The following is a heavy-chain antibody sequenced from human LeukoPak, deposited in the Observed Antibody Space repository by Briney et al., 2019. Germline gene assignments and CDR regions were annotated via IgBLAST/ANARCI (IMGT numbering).Heavy chain of an antibody. CDR2: IYHSGST. J-gene: IGHJ6*02. V-gene: IGHV4-30-2*01. CDR1: GGSISSGGYS. CDR3: ARVVGVRGYDYGMDV. Sequence: SENLSLTCAVSGGSISSGGYSWSWIRQPPGKGLEWIGYIYHSGSTYYNPSLKSRVTISVDRSKNQFSLKLSSVTAADTAVYYCARVVGVRGYDYGMDVWGQGTTVTVSS. D-gene: IGHD3-10*01.